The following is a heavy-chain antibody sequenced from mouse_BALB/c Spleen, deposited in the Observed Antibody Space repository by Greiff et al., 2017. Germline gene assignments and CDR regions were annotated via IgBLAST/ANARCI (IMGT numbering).Heavy chain of an antibody. CDR3: ARRAKYEYEGNYYAMDY. D-gene: IGHD2-4*01. J-gene: IGHJ4*01. Sequence: QVTLKESGPGILQPSQTLSLTCSFSGFSLSTSGMGVSWIRQPSGKGLEWLAHIYWDDDKRYNPSLKSRLTISKDTSSNQVFLKITSVDTADTATYYCARRAKYEYEGNYYAMDYWGQGTSVTVSS. CDR1: GFSLSTSGMG. CDR2: IYWDDDK. V-gene: IGHV8-12*01.